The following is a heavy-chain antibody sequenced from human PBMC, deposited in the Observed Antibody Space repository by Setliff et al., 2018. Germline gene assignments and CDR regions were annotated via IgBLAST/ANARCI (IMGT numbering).Heavy chain of an antibody. J-gene: IGHJ6*03. V-gene: IGHV3-48*01. D-gene: IGHD3-22*01. CDR1: GFTFSTYS. CDR3: ARLALTGYDSSGYYYALDYYYMDV. CDR2: ISSTSGTI. Sequence: QPGGSLRLSCAASGFTFSTYSFNWVRQAPGKGLEWISYISSTSGTIYYADSVKGRFTISRDKAHHSLFLQMNSLRAEDTAVYYCARLALTGYDSSGYYYALDYYYMDVWGKGTTVTVSS.